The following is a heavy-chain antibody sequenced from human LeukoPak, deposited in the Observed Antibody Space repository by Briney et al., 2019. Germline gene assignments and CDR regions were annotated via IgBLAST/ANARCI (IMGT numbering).Heavy chain of an antibody. CDR2: IRFDGSEI. V-gene: IGHV3-30*02. CDR3: AKDQEKATITWGDALDL. CDR1: GFTFSHYG. Sequence: QPGGSLRLSCAASGFTFSHYGMHWVRQAPGEGLEWVGFIRFDGSEIYYADSVKGRFTISRDNSKTTLYLQMNNLRAEDTAVFYCAKDQEKATITWGDALDLWGQGTMVIVSS. D-gene: IGHD5-24*01. J-gene: IGHJ3*01.